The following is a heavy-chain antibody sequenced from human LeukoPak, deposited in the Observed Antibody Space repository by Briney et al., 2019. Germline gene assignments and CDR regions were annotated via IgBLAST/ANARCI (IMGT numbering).Heavy chain of an antibody. V-gene: IGHV4-61*02. J-gene: IGHJ4*02. D-gene: IGHD3-22*01. CDR2: IYTSGST. CDR1: GGSNSSGSYY. Sequence: SQTLSLTCTVSGGSNSSGSYYWRWIRQPAGTGLEWIGRIYTSGSTNYNPSLKSRVTISVDTSKNQFSLKLSSVTAADTAVYYCARGGRYYDSSGYYSIDYWGQGTLVTVSS. CDR3: ARGGRYYDSSGYYSIDY.